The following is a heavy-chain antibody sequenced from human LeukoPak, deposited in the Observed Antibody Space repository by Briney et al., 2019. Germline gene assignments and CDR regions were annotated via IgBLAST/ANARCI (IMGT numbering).Heavy chain of an antibody. CDR1: GFTFSSYA. Sequence: GGSLRLSCAASGFTFSSYAMHWVRQAPGKGLEWVAVISYDGSNKYYADSVKGRFTISRDNSKNTLYLQMNSLRAEDTAVYYCAREAFVGATLSAFDPWGQGTLVTVAS. V-gene: IGHV3-30*04. D-gene: IGHD1-26*01. J-gene: IGHJ5*02. CDR2: ISYDGSNK. CDR3: AREAFVGATLSAFDP.